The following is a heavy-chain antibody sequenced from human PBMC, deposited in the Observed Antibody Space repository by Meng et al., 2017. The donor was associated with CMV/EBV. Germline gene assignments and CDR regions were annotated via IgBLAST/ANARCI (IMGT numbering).Heavy chain of an antibody. CDR2: IYWDDDK. D-gene: IGHD6-13*01. CDR1: GFSLSTSGVG. Sequence: QITLTESGPPLRKPTQTLNLTCNFSGFSLSTSGVGVGWIRQPPGNALEWLALIYWDDDKRYSPSLKSRLTITKHTSKNQVVLTMTNMDPVDTATYYCARIAAAGRFDYWGQGTLVTVSS. V-gene: IGHV2-5*02. CDR3: ARIAAAGRFDY. J-gene: IGHJ4*02.